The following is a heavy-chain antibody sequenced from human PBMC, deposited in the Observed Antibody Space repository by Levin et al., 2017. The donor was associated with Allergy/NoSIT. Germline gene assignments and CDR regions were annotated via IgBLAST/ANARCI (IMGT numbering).Heavy chain of an antibody. CDR3: ARGTDYGESFDYGMDV. D-gene: IGHD4-17*01. V-gene: IGHV5-51*01. CDR2: IYPGDSDT. J-gene: IGHJ6*02. CDR1: GYSFTRYW. Sequence: GGSLRLSCKGSGYSFTRYWIGWVRQTPGKGLEWMGIIYPGDSDTRNSPSFQGQVTVSVDKSISTAYLQWSSLKASDTAMYYSARGTDYGESFDYGMDVWGQGTTVNVSS.